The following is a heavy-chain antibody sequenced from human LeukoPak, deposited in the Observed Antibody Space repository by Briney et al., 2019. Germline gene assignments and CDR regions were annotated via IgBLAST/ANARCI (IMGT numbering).Heavy chain of an antibody. D-gene: IGHD6-13*01. Sequence: SETLSLTCTVSGGSISSSSYYWGWIRQPPGKGLEWIGSIYYSGSTYYNPSLKSRVTISVDTSKNQFSLKLSSVTAADTAVYYCARDWREIAAAGTSNWFDPWGQGTLVTVSS. CDR3: ARDWREIAAAGTSNWFDP. CDR2: IYYSGST. J-gene: IGHJ5*02. V-gene: IGHV4-39*02. CDR1: GGSISSSSYY.